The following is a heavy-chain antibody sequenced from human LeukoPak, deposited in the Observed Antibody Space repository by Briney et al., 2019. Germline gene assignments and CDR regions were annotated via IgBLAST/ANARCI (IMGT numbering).Heavy chain of an antibody. Sequence: PGGSLRLSCAASGFTFSNYNMNWVRQAPGKGLEWLSDINYGSGTIYYVDSVKGRFTISRDNAKNSLYLQMNSLRDEDTAVYYCARARGTSGYSDYWGQGTLVTVSS. CDR3: ARARGTSGYSDY. J-gene: IGHJ4*02. D-gene: IGHD5-12*01. CDR1: GFTFSNYN. V-gene: IGHV3-48*02. CDR2: INYGSGTI.